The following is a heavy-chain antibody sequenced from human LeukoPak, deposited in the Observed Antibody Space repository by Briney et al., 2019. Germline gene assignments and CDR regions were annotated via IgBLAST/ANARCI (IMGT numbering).Heavy chain of an antibody. J-gene: IGHJ6*03. Sequence: GGSLRLSCAASGFTFTSYNMNWVRQAPGKGLEWVSSITSSSSYIYYADSVKGRFTISRDNAKNSLYLQMDSLRVKDTAVYYCARDPYSGNYGAYYYYYMDVWGKGTTVTISS. CDR1: GFTFTSYN. D-gene: IGHD1-26*01. CDR3: ARDPYSGNYGAYYYYYMDV. CDR2: ITSSSSYI. V-gene: IGHV3-21*06.